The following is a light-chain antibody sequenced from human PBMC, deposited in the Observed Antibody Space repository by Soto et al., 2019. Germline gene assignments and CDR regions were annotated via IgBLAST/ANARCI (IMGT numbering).Light chain of an antibody. Sequence: EIVMTHSPVTLSVSPGETVILSCRASQSVSSYLAWYQQKPGQAPRLLIYGASTRASGIPDRFSGSGSGTHFTLTTSRLEPGDFAVYYCQHFGGTTFTFGQGTRLEI. CDR2: GAS. J-gene: IGKJ5*01. CDR1: QSVSSY. CDR3: QHFGGTTFT. V-gene: IGKV3-20*01.